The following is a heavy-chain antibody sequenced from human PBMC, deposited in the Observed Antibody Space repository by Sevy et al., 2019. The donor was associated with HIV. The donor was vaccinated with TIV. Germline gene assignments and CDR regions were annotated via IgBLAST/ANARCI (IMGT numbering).Heavy chain of an antibody. CDR3: ARLREVVPAAMYYYGMDV. Sequence: ASVKVSCKASGYTFTSYGISWVRQAPGQGLEWMGWIRAYNGNTNYAQKLQGRVTMTTDTSTSTAYMELGGLRSDDTAVYYCARLREVVPAAMYYYGMDVWGQGTTVTVSS. J-gene: IGHJ6*02. V-gene: IGHV1-18*01. CDR2: IRAYNGNT. CDR1: GYTFTSYG. D-gene: IGHD2-2*01.